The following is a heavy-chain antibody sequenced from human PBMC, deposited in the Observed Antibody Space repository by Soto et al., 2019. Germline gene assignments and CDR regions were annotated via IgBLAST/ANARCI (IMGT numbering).Heavy chain of an antibody. CDR2: IWYDGSNK. V-gene: IGHV3-33*01. D-gene: IGHD3-3*01. CDR1: GFTFSSYG. CDR3: SRDLVGGQMYV. J-gene: IGHJ6*02. Sequence: QVQLVESGGCVVQPGRSLRLSCAASGFTFSSYGMHWVRQAPGQGLEWVAVIWYDGSNKYYADSVKGRFTLSRDNAKNTLYLQMNCLRAEDTAVFYCSRDLVGGQMYVWGQGTTVTVSS.